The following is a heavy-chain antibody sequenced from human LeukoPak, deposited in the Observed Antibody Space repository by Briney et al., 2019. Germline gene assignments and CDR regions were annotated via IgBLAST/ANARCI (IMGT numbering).Heavy chain of an antibody. D-gene: IGHD6-13*01. Sequence: GGSLRLSCAASGFTVSTKYISWVRQAPGKGLEWVAVIYIDDSTYYADSVKGRFTVSRDNSNNTVYLQMNSLRAEDTAVYHCARDREYGSSWTYDCWGQGTLVTVSS. CDR3: ARDREYGSSWTYDC. V-gene: IGHV3-66*01. CDR1: GFTVSTKY. J-gene: IGHJ4*02. CDR2: IYIDDST.